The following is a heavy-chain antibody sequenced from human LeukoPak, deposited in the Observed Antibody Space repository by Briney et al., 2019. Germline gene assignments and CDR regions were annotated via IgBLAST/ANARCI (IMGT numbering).Heavy chain of an antibody. J-gene: IGHJ4*02. CDR1: GYSFTSGHY. CDR2: IYHTGSA. D-gene: IGHD2-2*01. V-gene: IGHV4-38-2*01. Sequence: SETLSLTCSVSGYSFTSGHYWGWIRQPPGKGLEWIANIYHTGSAHYNPSLKSRVTISVDTSKNRFSLKLSSVTAADTAVYYCARYCTSTTCILRGFDYWGQGTLVTVSS. CDR3: ARYCTSTTCILRGFDY.